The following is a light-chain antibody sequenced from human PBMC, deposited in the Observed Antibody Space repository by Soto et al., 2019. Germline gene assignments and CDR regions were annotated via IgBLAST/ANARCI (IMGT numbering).Light chain of an antibody. Sequence: QSALTQPASVSGSPGQPITISCTGTSSDVGGYNYVSWYQQHPGKAPKLMIYDVSNRPSGVSNRFSGSKSGNTASLTISGVEAEEEADYYFSSYTSSSTSIVFATGTKLTVL. V-gene: IGLV2-14*01. CDR2: DVS. CDR1: SSDVGGYNY. CDR3: SSYTSSSTSIV. J-gene: IGLJ1*01.